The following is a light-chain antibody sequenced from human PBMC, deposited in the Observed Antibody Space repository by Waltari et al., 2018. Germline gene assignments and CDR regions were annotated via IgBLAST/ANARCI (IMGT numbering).Light chain of an antibody. Sequence: DIQMTQSPSSLSAFVGDRVIMTCQASQDISNYLNGYQQRPGKAPKLLIRDASNLETGVPTRFSGSQSRTDFTLTISSLQPEDVGTYYCQRYDNLPIFAFGPGTKVEIK. CDR2: DAS. CDR3: QRYDNLPIFA. J-gene: IGKJ3*01. CDR1: QDISNY. V-gene: IGKV1-33*01.